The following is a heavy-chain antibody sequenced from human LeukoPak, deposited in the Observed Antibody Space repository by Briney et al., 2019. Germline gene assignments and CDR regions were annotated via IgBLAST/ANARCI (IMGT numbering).Heavy chain of an antibody. Sequence: ASVKVSCKASGYTFTGYYMHWVRQAPGQGLEWMGWISAYNGNTNYAQKFQGRVTMTTDTSTSTAYMELRSLRSDDTAVYYCARGLYCSSTSCYDGWFDPWGQGTLVTVSS. CDR2: ISAYNGNT. V-gene: IGHV1-18*04. J-gene: IGHJ5*02. D-gene: IGHD2-2*01. CDR3: ARGLYCSSTSCYDGWFDP. CDR1: GYTFTGYY.